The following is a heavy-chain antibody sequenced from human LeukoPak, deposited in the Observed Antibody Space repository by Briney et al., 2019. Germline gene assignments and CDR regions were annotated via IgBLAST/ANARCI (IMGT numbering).Heavy chain of an antibody. V-gene: IGHV4-4*07. CDR2: IYTSGST. CDR1: GGSISSYY. D-gene: IGHD4-17*01. CDR3: ARVAGDSKNYYYYMDV. J-gene: IGHJ6*03. Sequence: PSETLSLTCTVSGGSISSYYWSWIRQPAGKGLEWIGRIYTSGSTNYNPSLKSRVTMTADTSKNQFSLKLSSVTAADTAVYYCARVAGDSKNYYYYMDVWGKGTTVTVSS.